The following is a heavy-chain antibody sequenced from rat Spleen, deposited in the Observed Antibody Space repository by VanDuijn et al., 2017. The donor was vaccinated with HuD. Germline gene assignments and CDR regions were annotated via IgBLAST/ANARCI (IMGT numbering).Heavy chain of an antibody. Sequence: EVQLVESGGGLVQPGRSLKLSCAASGFTFNHYWMTWIRQAPGKGLEWVASITNTGDNTFYPDSVKGRFTISRDNAKSTLYLQMNSLRSEDTATYYCTRHGLGEDYWGQGVMVTVSS. J-gene: IGHJ2*01. CDR1: GFTFNHYW. CDR2: ITNTGDNT. CDR3: TRHGLGEDY. V-gene: IGHV5-31*01. D-gene: IGHD5-1*01.